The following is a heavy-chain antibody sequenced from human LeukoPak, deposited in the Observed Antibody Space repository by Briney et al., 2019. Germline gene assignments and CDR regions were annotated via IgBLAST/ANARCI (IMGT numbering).Heavy chain of an antibody. CDR1: GFTFSTYN. Sequence: GSLRLSCAASGFTFSTYNMNWVRQAPGKGLEWVSSISSSSNYIYHADSVKGRFTISRDNAKNSLYLQMNSLRAEDTDVYYCARDVGASAPDAFDIWGQGTMVTVSS. V-gene: IGHV3-21*01. D-gene: IGHD1-26*01. CDR3: ARDVGASAPDAFDI. J-gene: IGHJ3*02. CDR2: ISSSSNYI.